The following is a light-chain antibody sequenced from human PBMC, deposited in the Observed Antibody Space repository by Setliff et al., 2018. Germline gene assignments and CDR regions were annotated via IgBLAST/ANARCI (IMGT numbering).Light chain of an antibody. Sequence: QSVLTQPPSVSGAPGQRVTISCTGSSSNIGAGYDVHWYQQLTGSLIYGNSNRPSGVPDRFSGSKSGTSASLAITGLQAEDEADYYCQSYDSSLSALYVFGTGTKVTVL. CDR2: GNS. J-gene: IGLJ1*01. V-gene: IGLV1-40*01. CDR1: SSNIGAGYD. CDR3: QSYDSSLSALYV.